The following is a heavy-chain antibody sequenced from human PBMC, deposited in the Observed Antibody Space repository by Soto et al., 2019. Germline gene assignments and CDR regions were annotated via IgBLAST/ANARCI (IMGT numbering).Heavy chain of an antibody. V-gene: IGHV2-5*02. CDR1: GSSLSSSGVG. CDR2: IYWDDDK. J-gene: IGHJ6*02. CDR3: AHTGPRGMDV. Sequence: PTLVNPTQTLTLTCTLSGSSLSSSGVGVGWIRQPPGKALEWLALIYWDDDKRYSPSLSTRITITKDTFKNHVVFTMTNVDLVDSATYYCAHTGPRGMDVWGQGTTVTVSS.